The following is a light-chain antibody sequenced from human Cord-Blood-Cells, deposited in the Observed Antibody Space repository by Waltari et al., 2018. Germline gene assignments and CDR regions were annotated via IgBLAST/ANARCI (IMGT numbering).Light chain of an antibody. CDR2: EVR. J-gene: IGLJ2*01. V-gene: IGLV2-14*01. CDR1: SSDVGGYNY. Sequence: QSALTQPASVSGSPGQSITISCTGTSSDVGGYNYVSWYQQHPGKAPKLMIYEVRNRPSGVSNRVSGSKSGNTASLTISGLQAEDEADYYCSSYTSSSTLVFGGGTKLTVL. CDR3: SSYTSSSTLV.